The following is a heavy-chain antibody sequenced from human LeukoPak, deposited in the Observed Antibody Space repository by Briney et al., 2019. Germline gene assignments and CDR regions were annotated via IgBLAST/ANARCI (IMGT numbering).Heavy chain of an antibody. CDR3: ARAATVTAESAFGY. D-gene: IGHD4-17*01. Sequence: PGESLRLSCAASGFTFSSYWMSWVRQAPGKGLELVANIKQDGSEKYYVDSVKGRFTISRDNVKNSLYLQMNSLRVEDTAVYYCARAATVTAESAFGYWGQGTLVTVSS. J-gene: IGHJ4*02. CDR2: IKQDGSEK. V-gene: IGHV3-7*01. CDR1: GFTFSSYW.